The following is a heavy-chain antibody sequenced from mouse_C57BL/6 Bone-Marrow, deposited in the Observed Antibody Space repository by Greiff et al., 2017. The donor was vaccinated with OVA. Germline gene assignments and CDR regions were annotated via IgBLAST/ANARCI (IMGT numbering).Heavy chain of an antibody. CDR1: GYSITSGYY. CDR2: ISYDGSN. V-gene: IGHV3-6*01. J-gene: IGHJ3*01. Sequence: VQLKQSGPGLVKPSQSLSLTCSVTGYSITSGYYWNWIRQFPGNKLEWMGYISYDGSNNYNPSLKNRISITRDTSKNQFFLKLNSVTTEDTATYYCASYPFAYWGQGTLVTVSA. CDR3: ASYPFAY.